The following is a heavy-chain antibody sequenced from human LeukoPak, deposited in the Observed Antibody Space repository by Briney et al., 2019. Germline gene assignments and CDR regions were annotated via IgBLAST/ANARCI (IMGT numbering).Heavy chain of an antibody. V-gene: IGHV3-66*03. Sequence: PGGSLRLSCAVSGFSVSNYYMSWVRQAPGKGLEWVSLIRGSGETFYADSAKGRFIISRDDSKNTVYLQMNSLRVEDTAVYFCVRDRAATQDWVEFDPWRQGTLVTVSS. CDR1: GFSVSNYY. CDR3: VRDRAATQDWVEFDP. D-gene: IGHD2-15*01. J-gene: IGHJ5*02. CDR2: IRGSGET.